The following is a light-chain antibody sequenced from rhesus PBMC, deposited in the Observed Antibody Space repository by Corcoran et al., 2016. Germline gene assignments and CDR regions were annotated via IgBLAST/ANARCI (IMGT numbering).Light chain of an antibody. V-gene: IGKV1-46*01. J-gene: IGKJ1*01. Sequence: DIQMTQSPSSLSASVGDTVTITCRASQSFSSSLAWYQQKPGNAPKLLIYSAASLQSGVPSRFSGSKSWTDFTLPITSLQPEDISSYYCQQYYSYPPTFGQGTKVEIK. CDR3: QQYYSYPPT. CDR2: SAA. CDR1: QSFSSS.